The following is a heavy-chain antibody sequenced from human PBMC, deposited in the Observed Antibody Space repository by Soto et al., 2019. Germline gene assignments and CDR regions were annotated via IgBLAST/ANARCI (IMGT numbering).Heavy chain of an antibody. D-gene: IGHD5-12*01. CDR2: IWDDGSKK. CDR1: GLNFRGYG. V-gene: IGHV3-33*01. Sequence: QVQLVESGGGVVQPGTSLRLSCAASGLNFRGYGFHWVRQAPGKGLDWVAVIWDDGSKKFYADSVKGRFTFSRDDSRNTLILKINSLRDEDTARYDCVTEGGNTGARSWGYFNYWGQGTLVTVSS. CDR3: VTEGGNTGARSWGYFNY. J-gene: IGHJ4*02.